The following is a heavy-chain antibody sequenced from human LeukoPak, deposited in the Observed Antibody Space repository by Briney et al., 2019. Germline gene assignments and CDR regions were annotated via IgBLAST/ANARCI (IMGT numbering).Heavy chain of an antibody. D-gene: IGHD1-14*01. CDR2: IYSGGST. CDR1: EFTVSSNY. Sequence: PGGSLRLSCAASEFTVSSNYMSWVRQAPGKGLEGVSSIYSGGSTYYADSVKGRFTISRDNSKNMVYLQMNSLRAEDTAVYFCARVRLDRSERNLDAFENWGQGTMVTVSS. CDR3: ARVRLDRSERNLDAFEN. J-gene: IGHJ3*02. V-gene: IGHV3-53*01.